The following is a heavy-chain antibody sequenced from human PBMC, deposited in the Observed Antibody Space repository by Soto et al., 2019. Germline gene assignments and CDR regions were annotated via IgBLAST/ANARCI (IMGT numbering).Heavy chain of an antibody. D-gene: IGHD6-13*01. V-gene: IGHV1-3*01. CDR2: INAGNGNT. J-gene: IGHJ6*02. CDR1: GYTFTSYA. CDR3: ARDWSIAAAGSDYYYGMDV. Sequence: QVQLVQSGAEVKKPGASVKVSCKASGYTFTSYAMHWVRQAPGQRLEWMGWINAGNGNTKYSQKFQGRVTITRDTSASTDYMELSSLRSEDTAVYYCARDWSIAAAGSDYYYGMDVWGQGTTVTVSS.